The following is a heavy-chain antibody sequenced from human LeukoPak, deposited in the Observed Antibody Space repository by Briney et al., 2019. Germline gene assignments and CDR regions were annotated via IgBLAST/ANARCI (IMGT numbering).Heavy chain of an antibody. Sequence: SCKASGGTFSSYAMHWVRQAPGKGLEWVGFIRSKAYGGTTEYAASVKGRFTISRDDSKSIAYLQMNSLKTEGTAVYYCTRGGSYYKYWGQGTLVTVSS. CDR1: GGTFSSYA. D-gene: IGHD1-26*01. CDR2: IRSKAYGGTT. V-gene: IGHV3-49*04. J-gene: IGHJ4*02. CDR3: TRGGSYYKY.